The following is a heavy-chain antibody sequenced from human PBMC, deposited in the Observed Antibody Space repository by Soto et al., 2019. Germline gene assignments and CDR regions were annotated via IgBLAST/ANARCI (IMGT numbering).Heavy chain of an antibody. CDR2: IYHSGST. J-gene: IGHJ5*02. CDR1: GGSLSTYY. V-gene: IGHV4-34*01. CDR3: ARGYAIVVVRAGWFDP. D-gene: IGHD3-22*01. Sequence: KASETLSLTCAVYGGSLSTYYWSWIRQPPGKGLEWIGEIYHSGSTNYNPSLKSRVTISVDTSKNQFSLKLSSVTAADTAVYYCARGYAIVVVRAGWFDPWGQGTLVTVSS.